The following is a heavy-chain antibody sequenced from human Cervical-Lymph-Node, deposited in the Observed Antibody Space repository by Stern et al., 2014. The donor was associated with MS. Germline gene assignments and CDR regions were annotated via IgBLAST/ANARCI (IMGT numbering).Heavy chain of an antibody. CDR3: ARADVETTGYFDS. V-gene: IGHV4-4*02. CDR2: TYHGGTT. CDR1: GGSIASRYW. Sequence: QVQLQESGPGLVKPSDTLSLTCAVSGGSIASRYWWSWVRQGPATGLEWIGETYHGGTTNYKASLKSRVTISVDTSKNQLSLTMTSVTAADTAVYFCARADVETTGYFDSWGQGILVTVSS. D-gene: IGHD1-1*01. J-gene: IGHJ4*02.